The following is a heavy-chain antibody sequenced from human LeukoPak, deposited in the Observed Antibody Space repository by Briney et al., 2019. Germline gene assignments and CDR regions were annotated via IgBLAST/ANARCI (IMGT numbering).Heavy chain of an antibody. Sequence: GGSLRLSCAASGFTFSTYTMNWVRQAPGKGLEYVSAISSNGDNSYYANSVKGRFTISRDNSKNALYLQMGSLRAEDTAVYYCARDYYSDNSAYYYGADYWGQGALVTVSS. V-gene: IGHV3-64*01. CDR1: GFTFSTYT. CDR3: ARDYYSDNSAYYYGADY. CDR2: ISSNGDNS. D-gene: IGHD3-22*01. J-gene: IGHJ4*02.